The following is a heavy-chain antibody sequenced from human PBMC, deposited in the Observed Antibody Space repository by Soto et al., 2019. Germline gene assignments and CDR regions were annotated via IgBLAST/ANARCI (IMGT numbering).Heavy chain of an antibody. CDR2: IIPIFGST. V-gene: IGHV1-69*05. CDR1: GGTFSSYA. CDR3: ARDKDSRRFNFDY. D-gene: IGHD3-22*01. Sequence: SVKVSCKASGGTFSSYAISWVRQAPGQGLEWMGGIIPIFGSTSYAQKFQGRVTMTRDTSTSTVYMELSSLRSEDTAVYYCARDKDSRRFNFDYWGQGTLVTLSS. J-gene: IGHJ4*02.